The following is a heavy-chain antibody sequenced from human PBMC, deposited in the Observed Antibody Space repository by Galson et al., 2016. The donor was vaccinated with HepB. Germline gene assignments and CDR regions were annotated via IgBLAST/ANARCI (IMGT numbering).Heavy chain of an antibody. D-gene: IGHD4-17*01. V-gene: IGHV3-30*18. CDR1: GFSFGSYG. CDR3: AKDHGDYVDYVPDS. CDR2: ISYDGGST. J-gene: IGHJ5*01. Sequence: SLRLSCAASGFSFGSYGMHWLRQAPGKGLEWLAVISYDGGSTYYGGSVKGRFTISRDNSKSTLFLQMDSLRAEDTGVYFCAKDHGDYVDYVPDSWGQEALVTVSS.